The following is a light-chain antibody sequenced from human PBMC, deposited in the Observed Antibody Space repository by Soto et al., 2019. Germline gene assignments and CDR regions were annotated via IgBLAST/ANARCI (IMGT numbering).Light chain of an antibody. Sequence: EIVLTQSPSTLSVSPGERATLSCRASQRVSSYLTWYQQKPGQAPRLLIYDASNRATGIPARFSGSGSGTDFTLTISSLEPEDFAVYYCQQRSNWPGTFGQGTKVEIK. CDR3: QQRSNWPGT. J-gene: IGKJ1*01. V-gene: IGKV3-11*01. CDR1: QRVSSY. CDR2: DAS.